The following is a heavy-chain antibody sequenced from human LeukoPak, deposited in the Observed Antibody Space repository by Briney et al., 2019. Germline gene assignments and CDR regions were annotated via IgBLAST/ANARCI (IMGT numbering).Heavy chain of an antibody. Sequence: SETLSLTCAVSGVSFDDYYWAWVRQTPGKGLEWIGEINHSGYTNDSPSLKSRVTLSVDTSENQFSLKLSSVTAADTAVYYCARHRHSDPYYFDYWGQGTLVTVSS. CDR1: GVSFDDYY. D-gene: IGHD2-21*02. CDR3: ARHRHSDPYYFDY. V-gene: IGHV4-34*01. CDR2: INHSGYT. J-gene: IGHJ4*02.